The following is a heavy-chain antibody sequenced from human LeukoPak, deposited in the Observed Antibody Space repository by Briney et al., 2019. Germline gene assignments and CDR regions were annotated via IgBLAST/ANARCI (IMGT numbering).Heavy chain of an antibody. D-gene: IGHD2-8*01. CDR1: GFTVSSNY. J-gene: IGHJ4*02. CDR2: IYSGGST. V-gene: IGHV3-66*01. CDR3: ARDHDCTNGVCVDY. Sequence: GGSLRLSCAASGFTVSSNYMSWVRPAPGKGLEWVSVIYSGGSTYYADSVKAKNTLYLQMNSLRAEDTAVYYCARDHDCTNGVCVDYWGQGTLVTVSS.